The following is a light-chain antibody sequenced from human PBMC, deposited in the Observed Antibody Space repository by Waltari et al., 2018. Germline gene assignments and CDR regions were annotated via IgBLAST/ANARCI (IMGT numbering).Light chain of an antibody. Sequence: EIVLTHSPGTLSLSPWESATLSCSASLSVSSNYLGWYQQKPGQPPSLLIYCASKTTTVVPDSFSGSGSGTAFNLTISRLEPEDFDVYYCQQYGSSPPQYTFGQGTKLEI. CDR2: CAS. J-gene: IGKJ2*01. V-gene: IGKV3-20*01. CDR3: QQYGSSPPQYT. CDR1: LSVSSNY.